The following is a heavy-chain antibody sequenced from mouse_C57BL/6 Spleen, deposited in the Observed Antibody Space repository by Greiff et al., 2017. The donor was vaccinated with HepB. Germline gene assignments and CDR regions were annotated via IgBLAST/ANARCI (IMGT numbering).Heavy chain of an antibody. CDR2: IYPSDSET. J-gene: IGHJ4*01. CDR3: ARDYGSRMDY. CDR1: GYTFTSYW. Sequence: QVQLQQPGAELVRPGSSVKLSCKASGYTFTSYWMDWVKQRPGQGLEWIGNIYPSDSETHYNQKFKDKATLTVDKSSSTAYMQLSSLTSEDSAVYYCARDYGSRMDYWGQGTSVTVSS. V-gene: IGHV1-61*01. D-gene: IGHD1-1*01.